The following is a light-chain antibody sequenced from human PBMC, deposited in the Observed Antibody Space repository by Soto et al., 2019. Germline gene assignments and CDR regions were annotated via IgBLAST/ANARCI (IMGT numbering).Light chain of an antibody. J-gene: IGKJ4*01. CDR1: QSVTNNF. Sequence: ENVLTQSPGTLSLSPGERATLSCRASQSVTNNFFAWYQQKPGQAPRLLIYGISTRATGVPDRFSGSGSGTDFTLTISRLAPEDFVVYYCHQYYSWPLTFGGGTKVEI. V-gene: IGKV3-20*01. CDR3: HQYYSWPLT. CDR2: GIS.